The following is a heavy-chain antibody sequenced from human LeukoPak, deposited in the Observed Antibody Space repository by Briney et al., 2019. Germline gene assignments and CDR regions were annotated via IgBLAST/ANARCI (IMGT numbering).Heavy chain of an antibody. J-gene: IGHJ5*02. CDR2: ISYDGSNK. D-gene: IGHD3-16*01. V-gene: IGHV3-30*18. CDR3: AKGVLLNWFDP. CDR1: GFTFSSYG. Sequence: PGGSLRLSCAASGFTFSSYGMHWVRQAPGKGLEWVAVISYDGSNKYYADSVKGRFTISRDNSKNTLYLQMNSLRAEDTAVYYCAKGVLLNWFDPWGQGTLVTVSS.